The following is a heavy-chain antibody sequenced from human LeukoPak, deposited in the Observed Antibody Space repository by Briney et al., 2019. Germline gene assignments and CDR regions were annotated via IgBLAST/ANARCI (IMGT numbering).Heavy chain of an antibody. J-gene: IGHJ5*01. V-gene: IGHV3-30*02. CDR1: GFTFSNYG. CDR3: AKVRFSDSGRDGLDS. Sequence: PGGSLRLSCAASGFTFSNYGMHWVRQASGRGLEWVAFIRYDGSNKDYADSVKGRFTISRDNSKNTLYLEMNSLRAEDTAVYHCAKVRFSDSGRDGLDSWGQGTLVTVSS. CDR2: IRYDGSNK. D-gene: IGHD5-12*01.